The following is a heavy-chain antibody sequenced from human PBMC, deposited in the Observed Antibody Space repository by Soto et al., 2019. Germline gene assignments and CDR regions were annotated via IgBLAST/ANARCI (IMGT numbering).Heavy chain of an antibody. CDR2: ISYDGSNK. J-gene: IGHJ5*02. CDR1: GFTFSSYG. D-gene: IGHD4-17*01. CDR3: AKDQYGALPPP. Sequence: GGSLRLSCAASGFTFSSYGMHWVRQAPGKGLEWVAVISYDGSNKYYADSVKGRFTISRDNSKNTLYLQMNSLGAEDTAVYYCAKDQYGALPPPWGQGTLVTVSS. V-gene: IGHV3-30*18.